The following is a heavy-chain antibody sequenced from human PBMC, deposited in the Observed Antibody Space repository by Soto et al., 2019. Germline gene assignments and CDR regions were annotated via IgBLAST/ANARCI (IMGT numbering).Heavy chain of an antibody. CDR1: GYTFSSHG. CDR3: ARRPMAPAPVDD. D-gene: IGHD6-13*01. V-gene: IGHV1-18*04. J-gene: IGHJ4*02. CDR2: ISIYNGNK. Sequence: QVQLVQSGGEVRMPGASVKVSCKASGYTFSSHGFTWVRQAPGQGLEWMGWISIYNGNKHYAQKFHGKINLTTDRSTSKAYMELRSLTSAAPAVYFCARRPMAPAPVDDWVQRTLVTVAS.